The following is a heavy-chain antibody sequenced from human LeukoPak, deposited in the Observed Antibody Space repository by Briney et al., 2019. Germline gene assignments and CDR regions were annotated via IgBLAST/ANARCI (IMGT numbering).Heavy chain of an antibody. D-gene: IGHD1-26*01. V-gene: IGHV3-48*01. CDR2: ISSSSSTI. J-gene: IGHJ4*02. CDR1: GFTFSSYS. CDR3: ARDYSGSYGYFDY. Sequence: GGSLRLSCAASGFTFSSYSMNWVRQAPGKGLEWVSYISSSSSTIYYADSVKGRFTISRDNAKNSLDLQMNSLRAEDTAVYYCARDYSGSYGYFDYWGQGTLVTVSS.